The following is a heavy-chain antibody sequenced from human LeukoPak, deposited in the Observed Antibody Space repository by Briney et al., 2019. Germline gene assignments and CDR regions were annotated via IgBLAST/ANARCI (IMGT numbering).Heavy chain of an antibody. D-gene: IGHD3-10*01. J-gene: IGHJ6*03. V-gene: IGHV3-23*01. Sequence: GGSLRLSCAASGFTFSSYAMSWVRQAPGKGLEWVSAISGSGGSTYYADSVKGRFTVSRDNSKNTLYLQMNSLRADDTAVYYCARFAAGGSYYYYMDVWGKGTTVTVSS. CDR2: ISGSGGST. CDR1: GFTFSSYA. CDR3: ARFAAGGSYYYYMDV.